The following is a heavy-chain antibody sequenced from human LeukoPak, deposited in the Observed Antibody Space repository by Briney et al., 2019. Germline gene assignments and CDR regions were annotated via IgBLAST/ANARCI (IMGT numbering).Heavy chain of an antibody. Sequence: SETLSLTCTVSGGSISSYYWSWIRQPAGKGLEWIGRIYTSGSTNYNPSLKSRVTMSVDTSKNQFSLKLSSVTAADTAVYYCARDHRHYDILTGYYNWFDPWGQGTLVTVSS. D-gene: IGHD3-9*01. V-gene: IGHV4-4*07. CDR1: GGSISSYY. J-gene: IGHJ5*02. CDR3: ARDHRHYDILTGYYNWFDP. CDR2: IYTSGST.